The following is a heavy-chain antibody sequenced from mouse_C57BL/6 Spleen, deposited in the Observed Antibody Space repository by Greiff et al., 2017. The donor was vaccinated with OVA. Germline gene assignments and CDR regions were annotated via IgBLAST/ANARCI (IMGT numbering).Heavy chain of an antibody. CDR1: GYAFSSYW. CDR3: AIIYYDYDGTVPYAMDY. D-gene: IGHD2-4*01. V-gene: IGHV1-80*01. Sequence: VKLQESGAELVKPGASVKISCKASGYAFSSYWMNWVKQRPGKGLEWIGQIYPGDGDTNYNGKFKGKATLTADKSSSTAYMQLSSLTSEDSAVYFCAIIYYDYDGTVPYAMDYWGQGTSVTVSS. J-gene: IGHJ4*01. CDR2: IYPGDGDT.